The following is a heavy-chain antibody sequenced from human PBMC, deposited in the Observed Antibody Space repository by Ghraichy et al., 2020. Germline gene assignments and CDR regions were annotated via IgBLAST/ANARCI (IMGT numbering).Heavy chain of an antibody. CDR3: ARVGFSTGSLYI. CDR2: INSDANNT. Sequence: GGSLRPSCAASGFTFSNHWMHWVRQAPGKGLEWVSRINSDANNTTYADSVKGRFTISRDNAKNTLYLQLDSLRAEDTAVYYCARVGFSTGSLYIWGQGTLVTVSS. J-gene: IGHJ4*02. D-gene: IGHD3/OR15-3a*01. V-gene: IGHV3-74*01. CDR1: GFTFSNHW.